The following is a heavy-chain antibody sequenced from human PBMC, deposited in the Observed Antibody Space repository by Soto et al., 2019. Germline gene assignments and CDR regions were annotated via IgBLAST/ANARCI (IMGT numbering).Heavy chain of an antibody. CDR3: ARPPYPGCINAVCYPLDY. J-gene: IGHJ4*02. Sequence: QVQLVQSGAEVKKPGASVKISCKASGYTFTSYYMHWVRQAPGQGLEWMGIINPSGGSTNYAQKLQGRVAMTRDTSTSTVYMELNSLRSEDTAVYYCARPPYPGCINAVCYPLDYWGQGTLSPSPQ. D-gene: IGHD2-8*01. V-gene: IGHV1-46*01. CDR1: GYTFTSYY. CDR2: INPSGGST.